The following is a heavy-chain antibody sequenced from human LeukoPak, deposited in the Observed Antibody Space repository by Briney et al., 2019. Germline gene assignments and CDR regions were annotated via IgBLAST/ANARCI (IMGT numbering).Heavy chain of an antibody. CDR3: ARAVGATTGYYFDY. CDR1: GYTFTAQY. J-gene: IGHJ4*02. Sequence: GASVKVSCKASGYTFTAQYMHWLRQAPGQGLEWMGRINPNSGGTNYAQKFQGRVTMTRDTSISTAYMELSRLRSDDTAVYYCARAVGATTGYYFDYWGQGTLVTVSS. CDR2: INPNSGGT. D-gene: IGHD1-26*01. V-gene: IGHV1-2*06.